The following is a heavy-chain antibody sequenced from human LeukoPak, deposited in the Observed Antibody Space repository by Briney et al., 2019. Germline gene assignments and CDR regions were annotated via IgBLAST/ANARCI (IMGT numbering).Heavy chain of an antibody. V-gene: IGHV3-33*01. CDR3: ARDLLPYYYYGMDV. Sequence: PGRSLRLSCAASGFTFSSYGMHWVRQAPGKGLEWVAVIWYDGSNKYYADSVKSRFTISRDNSKNTLYLQMNSLRAEDTAVYYCARDLLPYYYYGMDVWGQGTTVTVSS. CDR2: IWYDGSNK. J-gene: IGHJ6*02. CDR1: GFTFSSYG.